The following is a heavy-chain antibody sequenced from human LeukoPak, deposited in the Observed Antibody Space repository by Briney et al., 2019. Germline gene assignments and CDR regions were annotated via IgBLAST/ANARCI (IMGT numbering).Heavy chain of an antibody. CDR2: ISSSGAST. CDR1: GFTFSSYD. J-gene: IGHJ4*02. CDR3: ARASGWPYYFDY. D-gene: IGHD6-19*01. V-gene: IGHV3-23*01. Sequence: GGSLRLSCAASGFTFSSYDMSWVRQAPGKGLERVSGISSSGASTHYADSVKGRFTISRDKSKNTLFLQMNSLRAEDTAIYYCARASGWPYYFDYWGQGTPVTVSS.